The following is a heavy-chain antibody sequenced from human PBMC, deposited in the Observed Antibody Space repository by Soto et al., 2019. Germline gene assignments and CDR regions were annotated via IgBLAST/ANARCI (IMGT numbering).Heavy chain of an antibody. Sequence: SETLCHSCAFYGGSVNGYEWSVIRQPPGKGLEWIGDIINSRYTNYNPALKSRVTTSVDTSKNQFSLKLTSVTAADTAVYYCARERVGVSSNWYDAWGRGTLVTVSS. CDR3: ARERVGVSSNWYDA. D-gene: IGHD1-26*01. CDR2: IINSRYT. CDR1: GGSVNGYE. J-gene: IGHJ5*02. V-gene: IGHV4-59*02.